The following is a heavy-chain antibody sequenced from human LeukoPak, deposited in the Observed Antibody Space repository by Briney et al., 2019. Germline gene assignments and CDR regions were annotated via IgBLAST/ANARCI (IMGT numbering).Heavy chain of an antibody. J-gene: IGHJ4*02. CDR2: IYYSGST. CDR1: GGSISSGGYY. CDR3: ARVRYDSSGYYFAY. V-gene: IGHV4-31*03. D-gene: IGHD3-22*01. Sequence: SETLSLTCTVSGGSISSGGYYWSWIRQHPGKGLEWLGYIYYSGSTYYNPSLKSRVTIPVAPSKNQFSLTLSSVTAADTAVYYCARVRYDSSGYYFAYWGQGTLVTVSS.